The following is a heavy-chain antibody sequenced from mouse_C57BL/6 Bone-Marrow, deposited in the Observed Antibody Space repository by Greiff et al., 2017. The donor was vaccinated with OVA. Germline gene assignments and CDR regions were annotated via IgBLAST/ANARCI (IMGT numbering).Heavy chain of an antibody. Sequence: QVQLKQPGAELVKPGASVKLSCKASGYTFTSYWMHWVKQRPGQGLEWIGMIHPNSGSTNYNEKFKSKATLTVDKSSSTAYMQLSSLTSEDSAVYYCAREGDHYYGSPGYWGQGTTLTVSS. V-gene: IGHV1-64*01. CDR2: IHPNSGST. CDR1: GYTFTSYW. J-gene: IGHJ2*01. CDR3: AREGDHYYGSPGY. D-gene: IGHD1-1*01.